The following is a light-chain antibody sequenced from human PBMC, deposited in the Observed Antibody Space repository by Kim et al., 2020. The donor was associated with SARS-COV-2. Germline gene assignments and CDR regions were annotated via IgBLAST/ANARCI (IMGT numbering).Light chain of an antibody. J-gene: IGKJ5*01. Sequence: SPGERATLSCRASQNVFNNYLAWFQQKPGQAPRLLIYATSTRATGVPDRFSGSGSGTDFTLTISRLEPEDFAVYYCQQSSFSPLTFGQGTRLEIK. CDR2: ATS. CDR3: QQSSFSPLT. V-gene: IGKV3-20*01. CDR1: QNVFNNY.